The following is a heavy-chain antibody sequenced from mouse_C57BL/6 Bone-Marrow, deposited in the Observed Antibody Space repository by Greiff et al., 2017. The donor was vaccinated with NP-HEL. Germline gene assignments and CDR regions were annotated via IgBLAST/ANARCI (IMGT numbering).Heavy chain of an antibody. V-gene: IGHV1-4*01. J-gene: IGHJ4*01. CDR1: GYTFTSYT. CDR2: INPSSGYT. Sequence: LEESGAELARPGASVKMSCKASGYTFTSYTMHWVKQRPGQGLEWIGYINPSSGYTKYNQKFKDKATLTADKSSSTAYMQLSSLTSEDSAVYYCARKGRGPYYYAMDYGGQGTSVTVSS. CDR3: ARKGRGPYYYAMDY.